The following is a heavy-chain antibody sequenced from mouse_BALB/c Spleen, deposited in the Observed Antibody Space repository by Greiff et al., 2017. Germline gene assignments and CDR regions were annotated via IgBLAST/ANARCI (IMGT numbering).Heavy chain of an antibody. CDR2: IWTGGGT. V-gene: IGHV2-9-2*01. Sequence: VKLQESGPGLVAPSQSLSITCTVSGFSLTSYDISWIRQPPGKGLEWLGVIWTGGGTNYNSAFMSRLSISKDNSKSQVFLKMNSLQTDDTAIYYCVRDGGSSSFDYWGQGTTRTVSS. CDR3: VRDGGSSSFDY. CDR1: GFSLTSYD. J-gene: IGHJ2*01. D-gene: IGHD1-1*01.